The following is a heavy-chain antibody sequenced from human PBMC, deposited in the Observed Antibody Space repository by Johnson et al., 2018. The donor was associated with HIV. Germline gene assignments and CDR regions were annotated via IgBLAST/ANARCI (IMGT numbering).Heavy chain of an antibody. V-gene: IGHV3-11*04. CDR2: ISGSGDTK. CDR3: ASLSSSGAFDI. D-gene: IGHD6-6*01. J-gene: IGHJ3*02. Sequence: QVQLVESGGGVVRPGGSLRLSCAASGITFSDYQMSWIRQAPGKGLEWVSCISGSGDTKSYADSVKGRFTISRDNGKNSLHLQLNSLRAEDTAVYYCASLSSSGAFDIWGQGTMVTVSS. CDR1: GITFSDYQ.